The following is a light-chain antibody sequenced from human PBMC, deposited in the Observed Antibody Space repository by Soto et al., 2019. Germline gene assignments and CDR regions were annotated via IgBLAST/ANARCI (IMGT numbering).Light chain of an antibody. Sequence: DIQMTQTPSSLSASVGDRVTITCRASQSISSYLNWYQQKPGKAPKLLIYAASSLQSGVPSRFSGSGSGTDFTLTISSLQPEDFATYYCQQLQSYPITFGQGTRLEIK. J-gene: IGKJ5*01. V-gene: IGKV1-39*01. CDR3: QQLQSYPIT. CDR2: AAS. CDR1: QSISSY.